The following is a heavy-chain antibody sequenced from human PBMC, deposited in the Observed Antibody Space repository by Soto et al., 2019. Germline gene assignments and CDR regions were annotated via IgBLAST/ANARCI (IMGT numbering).Heavy chain of an antibody. J-gene: IGHJ3*02. CDR2: IYYSGST. CDR1: GGSISSSSYY. CDR3: ARHDPVARHAFDI. Sequence: SETLSLTCTVSGGSISSSSYYWVWIRQPPGKGLEWIGSIYYSGSTYYNPSPKSRVTISVDTSKNQFSLKLSSGTAADTAVYYCARHDPVARHAFDIWGQGTMVTVSS. V-gene: IGHV4-39*01. D-gene: IGHD6-25*01.